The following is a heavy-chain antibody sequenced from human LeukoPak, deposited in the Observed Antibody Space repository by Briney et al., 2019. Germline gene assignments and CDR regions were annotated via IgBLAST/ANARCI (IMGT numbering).Heavy chain of an antibody. CDR2: MNPNSGNT. V-gene: IGHV1-8*01. CDR3: ARGLGNYDILTGYYTYYGMDV. D-gene: IGHD3-9*01. CDR1: GYTFTSYD. Sequence: ASVKVSCKASGYTFTSYDINWVRQAPGQGLEWMGWMNPNSGNTSYAQKFQGRVTMTRNNYISTAYMELSSLRSEDTAVYYCARGLGNYDILTGYYTYYGMDVWGQGTTVTVSS. J-gene: IGHJ6*02.